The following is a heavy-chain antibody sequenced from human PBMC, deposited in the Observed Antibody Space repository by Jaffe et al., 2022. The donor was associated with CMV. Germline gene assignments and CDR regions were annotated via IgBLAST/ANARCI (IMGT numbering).Heavy chain of an antibody. CDR1: GFTFSSYA. CDR3: AKGGVLGVPPYYYYYMDV. Sequence: EVQLVESGGGLVQPGGSLRLSCAASGFTFSSYAMSWVRQAPGKGLEWVSAISGSGGSTYYADSVKGRFTISRDNSKNTLYLQMNSLRAEDTAVYYCAKGGVLGVPPYYYYYMDVWGKGTTVTVSS. CDR2: ISGSGGST. J-gene: IGHJ6*03. D-gene: IGHD3-16*01. V-gene: IGHV3-23*04.